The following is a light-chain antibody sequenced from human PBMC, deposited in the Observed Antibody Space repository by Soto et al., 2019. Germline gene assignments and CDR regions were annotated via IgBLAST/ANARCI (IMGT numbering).Light chain of an antibody. Sequence: QSALTQPASVSGSPGQSITISCTGTTSDVGGYDYVSWYQQHPGKAPKLLIFEVSSRPSGVSSRFSGSRSANSASLTISGLQAEDEADYYCSSFTTSSTYVFGTGTKLTV. CDR1: TSDVGGYDY. CDR3: SSFTTSSTYV. V-gene: IGLV2-14*01. CDR2: EVS. J-gene: IGLJ1*01.